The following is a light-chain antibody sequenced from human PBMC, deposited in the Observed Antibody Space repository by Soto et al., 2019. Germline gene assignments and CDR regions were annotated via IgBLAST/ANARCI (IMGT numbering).Light chain of an antibody. Sequence: QSVLTQPPSVSGAPGQRVTISCTGGSSNIGATYDVQWYQQLPGTAPKLLIFGNNDRPSGVPDRFSGSKSGSSASLAITGLQADDEADYYCQSFDSSLSAHVFGSGTKLTVL. CDR2: GNN. V-gene: IGLV1-40*01. CDR1: SSNIGATYD. J-gene: IGLJ1*01. CDR3: QSFDSSLSAHV.